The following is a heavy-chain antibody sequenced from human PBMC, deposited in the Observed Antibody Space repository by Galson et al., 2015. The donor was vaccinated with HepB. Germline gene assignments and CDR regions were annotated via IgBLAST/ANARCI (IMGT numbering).Heavy chain of an antibody. Sequence: QSGAEVKKPGESLKISCKGSGYSFTSYWIGWVRQMPGKGLEWMGIIYPGDSDTRYSPAFQGQVTISADKSISTAYLQWSSLKASDAAMYYCARHPTGYCSSTSCYIPWFDPWGPGTLVAVSS. CDR3: ARHPTGYCSSTSCYIPWFDP. J-gene: IGHJ5*02. CDR2: IYPGDSDT. V-gene: IGHV5-51*01. D-gene: IGHD2-2*02. CDR1: GYSFTSYW.